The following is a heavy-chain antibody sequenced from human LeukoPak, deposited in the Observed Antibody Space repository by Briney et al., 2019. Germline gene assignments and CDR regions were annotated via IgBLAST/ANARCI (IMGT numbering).Heavy chain of an antibody. V-gene: IGHV3-7*01. CDR3: ASVGY. D-gene: IGHD1-26*01. CDR2: IKQDGSEK. CDR1: GFTFSSYS. Sequence: GGSLRLSCAASGFTFSSYSMNWVRQAPGKGLEWVANIKQDGSEKYYVDSVKGRFTISRDNAKNSLYLQMNSLRAEDTAVYYCASVGYWGQGTLVTVSS. J-gene: IGHJ4*02.